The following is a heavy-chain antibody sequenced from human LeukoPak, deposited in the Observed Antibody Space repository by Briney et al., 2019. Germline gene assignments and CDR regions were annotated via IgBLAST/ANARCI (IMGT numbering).Heavy chain of an antibody. Sequence: SETLSLTCTVSGNSISSGDNAWSWIPQPGGKGLEWIGRIYTSGSTNYNPSLKSRVTISGDTSKNQFSLRLSSVTAADAAVYYCARASYSYDINGWVPFDYWGQGTLVTVSS. CDR1: GNSISSGDNA. J-gene: IGHJ4*02. D-gene: IGHD3-22*01. CDR3: ARASYSYDINGWVPFDY. V-gene: IGHV4-61*02. CDR2: IYTSGST.